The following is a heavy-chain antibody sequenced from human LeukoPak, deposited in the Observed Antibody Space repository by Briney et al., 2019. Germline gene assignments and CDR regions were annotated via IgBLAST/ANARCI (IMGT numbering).Heavy chain of an antibody. V-gene: IGHV3-7*01. D-gene: IGHD2-8*01. Sequence: GGSLRLSCAASGFTFSNYWMTWVRQAPGKGLEWVANIKEAGSEKNYADSVRGRFTISRDNAKNSLYLQMDSLRADDTAVYYCARESVPYATGGDYWGQGTLVTVSS. CDR3: ARESVPYATGGDY. CDR2: IKEAGSEK. CDR1: GFTFSNYW. J-gene: IGHJ4*02.